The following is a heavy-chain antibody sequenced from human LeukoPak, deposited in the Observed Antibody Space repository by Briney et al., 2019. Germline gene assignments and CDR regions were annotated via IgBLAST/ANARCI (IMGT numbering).Heavy chain of an antibody. CDR3: ARVQRIAMVRGVVVIYGMDV. D-gene: IGHD3-10*01. Sequence: GGSLRLSCAASGFTFSSYSMHWVRQAPGKGLEWVAVISYDGINKYHADSVKGRFTVSRDNSKNTLYLQMNSLRAEDTAVYYCARVQRIAMVRGVVVIYGMDVWGQGTTVTVSS. V-gene: IGHV3-30*04. CDR2: ISYDGINK. J-gene: IGHJ6*02. CDR1: GFTFSSYS.